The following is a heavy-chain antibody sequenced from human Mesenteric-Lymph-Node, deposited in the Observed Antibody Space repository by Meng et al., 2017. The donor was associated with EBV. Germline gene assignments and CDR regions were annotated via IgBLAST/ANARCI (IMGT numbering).Heavy chain of an antibody. CDR2: ISAYNGNT. CDR1: GGTFSSYA. V-gene: IGHV1-18*01. D-gene: IGHD1-26*01. CDR3: ATIPRGSFEGNLDS. Sequence: QVQLEQSGAEVKKPGCSVRVSCQTSGGTFSSYAFSWVRQAPGQGLEWMGWISAYNGNTNYAQKLQGRVTMTTDTSTSTAYMELRSLRSDDTAVYYCATIPRGSFEGNLDSWGQGTLGTVSS. J-gene: IGHJ4*02.